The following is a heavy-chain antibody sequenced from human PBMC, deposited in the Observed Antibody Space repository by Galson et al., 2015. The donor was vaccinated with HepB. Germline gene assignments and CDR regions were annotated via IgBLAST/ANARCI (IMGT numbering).Heavy chain of an antibody. CDR1: GFTFSSYG. CDR3: AKGLGYSSGWSAPIRHNWFDP. V-gene: IGHV3-30*02. D-gene: IGHD6-19*01. J-gene: IGHJ5*02. CDR2: IRYDGSNK. Sequence: SLRLSCAASGFTFSSYGMHWVRQAPGKGLEWVAFIRYDGSNKYYADSVKGRFTISRDNSKNTLYLQMNSLRAEDTAVYYCAKGLGYSSGWSAPIRHNWFDPWGQGTLVTVSS.